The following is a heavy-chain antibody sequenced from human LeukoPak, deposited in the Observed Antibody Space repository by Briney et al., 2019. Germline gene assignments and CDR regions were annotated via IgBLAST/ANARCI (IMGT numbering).Heavy chain of an antibody. CDR1: GYNFYGYW. J-gene: IGHJ5*01. CDR2: IYPDDSRT. D-gene: IGHD2/OR15-2a*01. V-gene: IGHV5-51*01. CDR3: ARFGGARLLYNWFDF. Sequence: GESLKISCKGSGYNFYGYWIGWVRQMPGKGLEWMGIIYPDDSRTIYSPSFQGQVTISADKSINTAYVQWNSLKASDTAIYYCARFGGARLLYNWFDFRGQGTLVTVSS.